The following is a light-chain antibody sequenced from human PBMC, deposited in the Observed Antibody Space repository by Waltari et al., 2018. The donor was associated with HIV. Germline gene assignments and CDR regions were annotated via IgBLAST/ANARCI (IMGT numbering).Light chain of an antibody. V-gene: IGLV1-44*01. Sequence: QSVLTQPPSASGAPGQRVTISCSGSRYFIGRHGVHWYQQSPGAAPKLLIYMNNQRPSGVPDRFSGSKSGTSASLAISGLQSDDEADYYCAIWDDSLNGWVFGGGTKLTVL. J-gene: IGLJ3*02. CDR2: MNN. CDR1: RYFIGRHG. CDR3: AIWDDSLNGWV.